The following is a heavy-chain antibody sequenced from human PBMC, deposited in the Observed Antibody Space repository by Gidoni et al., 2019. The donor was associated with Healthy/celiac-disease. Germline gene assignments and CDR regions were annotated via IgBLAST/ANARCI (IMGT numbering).Heavy chain of an antibody. J-gene: IGHJ5*02. CDR2: IIPIFGTA. CDR1: GGTFSSYA. V-gene: IGHV1-69*01. Sequence: QVQLVQSGAEVKKPGSSVKVSCKASGGTFSSYAISWVRQAPGQGLEWMGGIIPIFGTANYAQKFQGRVTITADESTSTAYMELSSLRSEDTAVYYCAVNYPRLLLFFGWFDPWGQGTLVTVSS. D-gene: IGHD3-10*01. CDR3: AVNYPRLLLFFGWFDP.